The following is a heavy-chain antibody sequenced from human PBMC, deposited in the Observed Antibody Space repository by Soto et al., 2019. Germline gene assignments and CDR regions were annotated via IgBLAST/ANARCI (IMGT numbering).Heavy chain of an antibody. CDR1: GGTFSSYA. Sequence: QVQLVQSGAEVKKPGSSVKVSCKASGGTFSSYAISWVRQAPGQGLEWMGGIIPIFGTANYAQKFQGRVTITADESTSTAYMELRSLRSEDTAVYYCARMARIYYDSSGYSWNWFDPWGQGTLVTVSS. CDR2: IIPIFGTA. CDR3: ARMARIYYDSSGYSWNWFDP. J-gene: IGHJ5*02. D-gene: IGHD3-22*01. V-gene: IGHV1-69*01.